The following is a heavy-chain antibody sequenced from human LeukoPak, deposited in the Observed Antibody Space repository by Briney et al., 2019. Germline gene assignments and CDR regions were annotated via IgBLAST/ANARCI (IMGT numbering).Heavy chain of an antibody. CDR1: GFTFSSYS. CDR2: ISSSSSYI. CDR3: ARDRPYGSGSPRHNWFDP. Sequence: GGSLRLSCAASGFTFSSYSMNWVRQAPGKGLEWVSSISSSSSYIYYADPVKGRFTISRDNAKNSLYLQMNSLRAEDTAVYYCARDRPYGSGSPRHNWFDPWGQGTLVTVSS. D-gene: IGHD3-10*01. J-gene: IGHJ5*02. V-gene: IGHV3-21*01.